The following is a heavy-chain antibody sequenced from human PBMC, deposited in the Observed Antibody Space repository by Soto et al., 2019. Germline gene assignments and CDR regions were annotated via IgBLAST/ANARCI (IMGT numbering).Heavy chain of an antibody. J-gene: IGHJ5*02. V-gene: IGHV1-69*06. CDR2: IIPIFGTA. CDR3: ARANWRAAAGARSGNWFDH. CDR1: GGTFSSYA. Sequence: GXSVKVSCKASGGTFSSYAISWVRQAPGQGLEWMGGIIPIFGTANYAQKFQGRVTITADKSTSTAYMELSSLRSEDTAVYYCARANWRAAAGARSGNWFDHWGQGTLVTVSS. D-gene: IGHD6-13*01.